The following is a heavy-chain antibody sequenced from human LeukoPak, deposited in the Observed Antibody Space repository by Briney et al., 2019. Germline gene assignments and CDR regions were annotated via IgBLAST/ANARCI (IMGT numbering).Heavy chain of an antibody. CDR1: GYTFTSYA. J-gene: IGHJ4*02. V-gene: IGHV1-3*01. CDR2: INAGNGNT. Sequence: ASVKVSCKASGYTFTSYAMHWVRQAPGQRLEWMGWINAGNGNTKYSQKFQGRVTITRDTSASTAYMELSSLRSEDTAVYYCARVGGIAIPDGGFDYWGQGTLVTVSS. CDR3: ARVGGIAIPDGGFDY. D-gene: IGHD6-13*01.